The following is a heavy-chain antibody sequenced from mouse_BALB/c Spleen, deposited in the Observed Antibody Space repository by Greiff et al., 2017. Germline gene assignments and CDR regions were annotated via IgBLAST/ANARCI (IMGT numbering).Heavy chain of an antibody. J-gene: IGHJ3*01. CDR1: GFTFSDYY. V-gene: IGHV5-4*02. CDR3: ARDETARATRPWFAY. Sequence: EVNVVESGGGLVKPGGSLKLSCAASGFTFSDYYMYWVRQTPEKRLEWVATISDGGSYTYYPDSVKGRFTISRDNAKNNLYLQMSSLKSEDTAMYYCARDETARATRPWFAYWGQGTLVTVSA. CDR2: ISDGGSYT. D-gene: IGHD3-2*01.